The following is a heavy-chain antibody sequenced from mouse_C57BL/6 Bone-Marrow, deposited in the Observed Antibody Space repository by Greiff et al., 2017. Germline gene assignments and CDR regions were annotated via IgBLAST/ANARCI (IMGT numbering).Heavy chain of an antibody. D-gene: IGHD1-1*02. CDR3: TTLYGLLTWFAY. Sequence: EVQLQQSGAELVRPGASVKLSCTASGFNIKDYYMHWVKQRPEQGLEWIGRSDPEDGDTEYAPKFQGKATMTADTSSNTAYLQLSSLTSEDTAVYYCTTLYGLLTWFAYWGQGTLVTVSA. CDR1: GFNIKDYY. J-gene: IGHJ3*01. V-gene: IGHV14-1*01. CDR2: SDPEDGDT.